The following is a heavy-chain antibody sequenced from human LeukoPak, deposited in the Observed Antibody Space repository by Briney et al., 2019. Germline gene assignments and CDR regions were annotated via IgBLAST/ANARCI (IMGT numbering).Heavy chain of an antibody. CDR2: IWDDGSNR. J-gene: IGHJ3*02. CDR1: GFTFSSYG. CDR3: ARDADEYCSSTTCRGGSFDI. D-gene: IGHD2-2*01. V-gene: IGHV3-33*01. Sequence: GGSLRLSCAASGFTFSSYGMHWVRQAPGKGLEWVAVIWDDGSNRYYAYSVKGRFTISRDNSKNPLYLQMNSLRAEDTAVYYCARDADEYCSSTTCRGGSFDIWGQGTMVTVSS.